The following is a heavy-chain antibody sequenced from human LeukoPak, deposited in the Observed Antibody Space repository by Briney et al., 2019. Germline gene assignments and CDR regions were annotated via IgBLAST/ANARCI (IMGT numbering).Heavy chain of an antibody. CDR3: AGGRDQPPIGVFDY. CDR2: IYTSGST. J-gene: IGHJ4*02. D-gene: IGHD2-2*01. V-gene: IGHV4-4*07. Sequence: SETLSLTCAVSGGSISSYYWSWIRQPAGKGLEWIGRIYTSGSTNYNPSLKSRVTMSVDTSKNQFSLKLSSVTAADTAVYYCAGGRDQPPIGVFDYWGQGTLVTVSS. CDR1: GGSISSYY.